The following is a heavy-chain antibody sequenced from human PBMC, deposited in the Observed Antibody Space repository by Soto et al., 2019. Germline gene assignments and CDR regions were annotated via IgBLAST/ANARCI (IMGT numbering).Heavy chain of an antibody. CDR1: GFTFSRYS. Sequence: PGGSRRLSCAASGFTFSRYSMNWVRQAPGKGLEWVSSISSSSSYIYYADSVKGRFTISRDNAKNSLYLQMNSLRAEDTAVEYCARDTSSGHYYYYGMHVWGQGT. CDR2: ISSSSSYI. D-gene: IGHD6-19*01. CDR3: ARDTSSGHYYYYGMHV. J-gene: IGHJ6*02. V-gene: IGHV3-21*01.